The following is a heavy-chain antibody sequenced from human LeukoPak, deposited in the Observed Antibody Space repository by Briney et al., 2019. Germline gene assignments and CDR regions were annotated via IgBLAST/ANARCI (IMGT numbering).Heavy chain of an antibody. V-gene: IGHV4-39*01. CDR1: GGSISSSSYY. J-gene: IGHJ4*02. CDR2: IYYSGST. Sequence: PSETLSLTCTVSGGSISSSSYYWGWIRQPPGTGLEWIGSIYYSGSTYYNPSLKSRVTISVDTSKNQFSLKLSSVTAADTAVYYCARIRNYYDSSGYLYYFDYWGQGTLVTVSS. CDR3: ARIRNYYDSSGYLYYFDY. D-gene: IGHD3-22*01.